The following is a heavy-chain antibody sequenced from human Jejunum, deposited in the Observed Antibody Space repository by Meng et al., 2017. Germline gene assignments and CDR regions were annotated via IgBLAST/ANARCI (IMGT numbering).Heavy chain of an antibody. V-gene: IGHV6-1*01. CDR1: GDSVSSNSAA. D-gene: IGHD3-22*01. J-gene: IGHJ3*02. CDR2: TYYRSKWYN. Sequence: SETLSLTCAISGDSVSSNSAAWNWIRQSPSRGLEWLGRTYYRSKWYNDYIVSVKSRITINPDTSKNQFSLQLNSVTPEDTAVYYCARGEYYDSSGYYAFDIWGQGTMVAFSS. CDR3: ARGEYYDSSGYYAFDI.